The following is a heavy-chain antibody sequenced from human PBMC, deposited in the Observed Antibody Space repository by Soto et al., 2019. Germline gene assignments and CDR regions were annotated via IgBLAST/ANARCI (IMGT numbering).Heavy chain of an antibody. D-gene: IGHD2-2*01. V-gene: IGHV3-30-3*01. CDR3: ARVVPSHSVGYCISTICYTGGMDV. J-gene: IGHJ6*02. CDR1: GFTFSSYA. CDR2: ISYDGSNK. Sequence: QVQLVESGGGVVQPGRSLRLSCAASGFTFSSYAMHWVRQAPGKGLEWVAVISYDGSNKYYADSVKGRFTISRDNSKNTLYLQMNSLRAEDTALYYCARVVPSHSVGYCISTICYTGGMDVWGQGTTVTVSS.